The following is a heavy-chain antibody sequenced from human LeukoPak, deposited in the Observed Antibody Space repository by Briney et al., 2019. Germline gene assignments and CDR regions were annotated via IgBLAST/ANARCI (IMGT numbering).Heavy chain of an antibody. D-gene: IGHD6-6*01. J-gene: IGHJ4*02. V-gene: IGHV3-7*01. CDR1: VFTFSTYW. CDR2: IKQDGSQK. CDR3: ARDGSSSLSSSAPPPTDFDY. Sequence: TGGSLTLSCAASVFTFSTYWMIWVRQAPGKGLEWVDNIKQDGSQKLYVDSVKGRFTISRHDHKNSLYLQMNSLRAEDTAVYYCARDGSSSLSSSAPPPTDFDYWGQGTLVTVSS.